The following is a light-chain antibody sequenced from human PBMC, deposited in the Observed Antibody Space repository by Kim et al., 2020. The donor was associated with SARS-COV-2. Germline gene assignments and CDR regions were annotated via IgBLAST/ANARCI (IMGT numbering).Light chain of an antibody. V-gene: IGLV3-21*04. CDR2: YDS. CDR3: QVWDSSSDHRV. J-gene: IGLJ3*02. Sequence: AAGKTARITCGENNIGSKSGHQYQQKQGQAPVLVIYYDSDRTSGIPERFSGSNSGNAATMTISRVEAGDEADYYCQVWDSSSDHRVFGGGTQLTVL. CDR1: NIGSKS.